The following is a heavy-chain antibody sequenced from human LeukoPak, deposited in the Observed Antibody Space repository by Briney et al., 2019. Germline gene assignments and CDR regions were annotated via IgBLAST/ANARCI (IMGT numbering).Heavy chain of an antibody. Sequence: GGSLRLSCAASGFTFSSYWMSWVRQAPGKGPEWVANIKQDGSEKYYVDSVKGRFTISRDNAKNSLYLQMNSLRAEDTAVYYCARRASSGWSPGALDIWGQGTMVTVSS. CDR1: GFTFSSYW. CDR3: ARRASSGWSPGALDI. D-gene: IGHD6-19*01. CDR2: IKQDGSEK. J-gene: IGHJ3*02. V-gene: IGHV3-7*01.